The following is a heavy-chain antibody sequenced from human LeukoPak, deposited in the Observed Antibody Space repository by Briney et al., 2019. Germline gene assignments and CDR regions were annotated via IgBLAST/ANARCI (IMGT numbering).Heavy chain of an antibody. Sequence: PGGSLRLSCAASGFTFSSYAMHWVRQAPGKGLEWVAVISYDGSNKYYADSVKGRFTISRDNSKNTLYLQMNSLRAEDTAVYYCARDGGWYESMDHWGQGTLVTVSS. CDR3: ARDGGWYESMDH. V-gene: IGHV3-30-3*01. CDR1: GFTFSSYA. J-gene: IGHJ4*02. CDR2: ISYDGSNK. D-gene: IGHD6-19*01.